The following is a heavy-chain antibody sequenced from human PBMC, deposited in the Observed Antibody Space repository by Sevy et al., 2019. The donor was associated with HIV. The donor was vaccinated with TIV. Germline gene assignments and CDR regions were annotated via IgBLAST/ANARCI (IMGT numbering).Heavy chain of an antibody. CDR2: LIPIFRTS. J-gene: IGHJ3*02. D-gene: IGHD2-2*02. CDR1: GGNLHNYG. V-gene: IGHV1-69*13. CDR3: SRDRGPAAISDAFDI. Sequence: ASVKVSCKASGGNLHNYGINWVRQAPGQGLEWMGGLIPIFRTSTYAQNFRGRITFAADEATSTFYLEMSSLRADDTAVHYCSRDRGPAAISDAFDIWGQGTMVTVSS.